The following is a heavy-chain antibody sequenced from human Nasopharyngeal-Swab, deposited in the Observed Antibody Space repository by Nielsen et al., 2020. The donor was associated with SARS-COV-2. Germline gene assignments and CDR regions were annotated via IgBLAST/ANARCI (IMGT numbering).Heavy chain of an antibody. V-gene: IGHV3-7*03. Sequence: GGSLRLSCADSGFNFNTSWMTWVRQAPGKGLEWVANINPDGSEMQYVDSVKGRFTISRDNAENSLYLHMNSLRGDDTAVYYCAHYASAAYWGQGTPVTVSS. D-gene: IGHD2-2*01. CDR1: GFNFNTSW. CDR3: AHYASAAY. J-gene: IGHJ4*02. CDR2: INPDGSEM.